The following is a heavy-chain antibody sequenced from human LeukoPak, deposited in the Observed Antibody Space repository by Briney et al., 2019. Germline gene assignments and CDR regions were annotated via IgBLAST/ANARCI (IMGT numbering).Heavy chain of an antibody. CDR3: AIIVGYCSSTSCLDY. D-gene: IGHD2-2*01. V-gene: IGHV3-48*01. J-gene: IGHJ4*02. Sequence: PGGSLRLSCAASAFTFSSYSMNWVRQAPGEGLEWGSYISSSSSTIYYADSVKGRFTISRDNAKNSLYLQMNSLRAEDTAVYYCAIIVGYCSSTSCLDYWGQGTLVTVSS. CDR1: AFTFSSYS. CDR2: ISSSSSTI.